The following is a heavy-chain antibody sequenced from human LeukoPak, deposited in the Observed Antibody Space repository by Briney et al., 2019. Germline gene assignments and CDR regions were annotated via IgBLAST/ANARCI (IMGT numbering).Heavy chain of an antibody. J-gene: IGHJ5*02. CDR1: GGPVTYGSSY. CDR2: INHSGST. D-gene: IGHD3-3*01. V-gene: IGHV4-34*01. CDR3: ARGGYDFWSGYYRRDSENWFDP. Sequence: PSETLSLTCTVSGGPVTYGSSYWGWIRQPPGKGLEWIGEINHSGSTNYNPSLKSRVTISVDTSKNQFSLKLSSVTAADTAVYYCARGGYDFWSGYYRRDSENWFDPWGQGTLVTVSS.